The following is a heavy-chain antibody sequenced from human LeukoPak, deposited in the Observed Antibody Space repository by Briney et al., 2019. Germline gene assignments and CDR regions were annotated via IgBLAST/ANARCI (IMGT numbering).Heavy chain of an antibody. CDR2: IYYSEST. CDR3: SRVKRGTAMAGRFDY. V-gene: IGHV4-39*07. D-gene: IGHD5-18*01. Sequence: SETLSRTCTVAGVSISSSSYEWGGLRQPPGKGLEWIGSIYYSESTYYNPSIKSRVTISVDTCKNQFSRKLSSVTAADTAVYCCSRVKRGTAMAGRFDYWGQGTLVTVSS. CDR1: GVSISSSSYE. J-gene: IGHJ4*02.